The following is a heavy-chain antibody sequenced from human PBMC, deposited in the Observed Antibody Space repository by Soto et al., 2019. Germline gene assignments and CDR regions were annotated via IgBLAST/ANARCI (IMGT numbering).Heavy chain of an antibody. D-gene: IGHD3-22*01. J-gene: IGHJ4*02. CDR3: ARGRTVRNYADDSSDYFYFFDY. V-gene: IGHV4-59*01. CDR2: VYYTGST. Sequence: SETLSLTWTVSGDSISTFYWGWIRQSPGKELGWIGYVYYTGSTNYNPSLKSRVTISVDRSKNQFPLKLTSANAADTAVYYCARGRTVRNYADDSSDYFYFFDYWGQGTQVTVSS. CDR1: GDSISTFY.